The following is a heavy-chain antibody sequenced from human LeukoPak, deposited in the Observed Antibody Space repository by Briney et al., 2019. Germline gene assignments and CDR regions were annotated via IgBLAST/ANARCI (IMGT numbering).Heavy chain of an antibody. CDR1: GYHFSTYW. Sequence: GESLKISCKGSGYHFSTYWIGWVRPKPGKGLEWRGIVYPGDSDVRYSPSFQGQVTISVDKSINTAYLQWTSLKASDTAKFYCARHQDGYTYGYDYWGQGTLVTVSS. J-gene: IGHJ4*02. V-gene: IGHV5-51*01. CDR2: VYPGDSDV. CDR3: ARHQDGYTYGYDY. D-gene: IGHD5-18*01.